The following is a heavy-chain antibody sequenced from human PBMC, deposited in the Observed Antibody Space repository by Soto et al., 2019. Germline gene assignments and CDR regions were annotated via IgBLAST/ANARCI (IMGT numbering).Heavy chain of an antibody. CDR1: EFTFSTYA. CDR3: ARDPDHSNYVDYFDY. V-gene: IGHV3-30-3*01. J-gene: IGHJ4*02. CDR2: ISYDESNK. D-gene: IGHD4-4*01. Sequence: GGSLRLSCAASEFTFSTYAMHWVRQAPGKGLEWVAVISYDESNKYYADSVKGRFTISRDNSKNTLYLQMNSLRAEDTAVYYCARDPDHSNYVDYFDYWGQGTLVTVSS.